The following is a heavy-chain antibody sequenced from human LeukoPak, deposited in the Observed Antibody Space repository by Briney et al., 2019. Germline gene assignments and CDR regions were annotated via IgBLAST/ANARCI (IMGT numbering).Heavy chain of an antibody. D-gene: IGHD1-26*01. CDR3: ARDPYSGNYGTYYYYYMDV. J-gene: IGHJ6*03. CDR2: ITSSGTYT. CDR1: GFTFSAFN. V-gene: IGHV3-21*01. Sequence: GGSLRLSCATSGFTFSAFNMNWVRQAPGKAMEWVSSITSSGTYTFYADSVKGRFTISRDNAKNSLYLQMDSLGPEDTAVYYCARDPYSGNYGTYYYYYMDVWGKGTTVTISS.